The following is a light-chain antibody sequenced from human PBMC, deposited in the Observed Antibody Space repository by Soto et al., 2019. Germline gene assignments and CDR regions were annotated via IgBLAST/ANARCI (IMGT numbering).Light chain of an antibody. CDR2: GAS. V-gene: IGKV3-20*01. Sequence: EIVLTQSPGTLSLSPGERATLSCRASQSVSSNHLAWYQQKPGQAPRLLIYGASTRASGIPDRFSGSGSGTDFTLTISRLEPEDLAVYYCQRYGSSPLTFGGGTKVDI. CDR1: QSVSSNH. J-gene: IGKJ4*01. CDR3: QRYGSSPLT.